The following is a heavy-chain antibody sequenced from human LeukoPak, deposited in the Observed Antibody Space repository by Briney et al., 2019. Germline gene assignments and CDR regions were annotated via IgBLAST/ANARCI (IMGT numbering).Heavy chain of an antibody. D-gene: IGHD2-21*02. V-gene: IGHV3-23*01. CDR3: AKDHANPPVVTN. Sequence: GGSLRLSCAASGFTFSDYAMSWVRQAPGKGLEWLSGISGGSSGSTYYAYSVTGRFTVSRDNSKNTVDLQMNNLRVDDTAIYYCAKDHANPPVVTNWGQGTLVSVSS. J-gene: IGHJ4*02. CDR1: GFTFSDYA. CDR2: ISGGSSGST.